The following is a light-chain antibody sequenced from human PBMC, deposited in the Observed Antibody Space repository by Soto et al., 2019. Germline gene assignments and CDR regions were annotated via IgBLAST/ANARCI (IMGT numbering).Light chain of an antibody. Sequence: EIVLTQSPATLSVSPGERATLSFMASQSVSSYLAWYQHKPGQAPRLLIYDTSNRATGIPARFSGSGSGTDFTLTISSLEPEDFAVYYCQQRSNWPHTFGQGTRLEIK. V-gene: IGKV3-11*01. CDR1: QSVSSY. CDR3: QQRSNWPHT. J-gene: IGKJ5*01. CDR2: DTS.